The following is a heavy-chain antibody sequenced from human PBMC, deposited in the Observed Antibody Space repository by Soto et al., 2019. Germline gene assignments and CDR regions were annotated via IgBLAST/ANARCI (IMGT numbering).Heavy chain of an antibody. V-gene: IGHV3-53*01. CDR1: GYTVSSNY. D-gene: IGHD3-22*01. Sequence: VQLVESGGGLIQPGGSLRLSCAASGYTVSSNYMSWVRQAPGKGLEWVSVIYSGGSTYYADSVKGRFTISRDNSKNTLYLQMNSLRAEDTAVYYCARDRVESGYPEYFQHWAQGTLVTVSS. J-gene: IGHJ1*01. CDR3: ARDRVESGYPEYFQH. CDR2: IYSGGST.